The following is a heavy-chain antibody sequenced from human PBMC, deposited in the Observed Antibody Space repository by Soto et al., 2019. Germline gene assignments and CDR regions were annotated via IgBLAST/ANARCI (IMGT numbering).Heavy chain of an antibody. D-gene: IGHD3-16*01. CDR1: GFNFQNYA. J-gene: IGHJ4*02. CDR2: INWSTGTT. CDR3: TIKDYDSGGSDS. V-gene: IGHV3-9*01. Sequence: EVQLVESGGGLVLPGRSLTLSCVASGFNFQNYAMQWVRQVPGKGLEWVSGINWSTGTTGYADTVKGRFLLSRDNAGNSLYLDMNRLRVEDTAFYYCTIKDYDSGGSDSWGPGTLVTASS.